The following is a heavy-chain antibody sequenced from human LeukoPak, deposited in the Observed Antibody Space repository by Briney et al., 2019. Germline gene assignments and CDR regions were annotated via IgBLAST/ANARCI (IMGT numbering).Heavy chain of an antibody. V-gene: IGHV4-59*08. Sequence: PSETLSLTCIVPGGAISNEYWSWIRQPPGKGLEWIGYIYNSGSTKYNPSLKSRVTISVDTSKNQISLKLSSVTAADTAVYYCARGARAGYNLEPFDNWGQGTLVTVSS. D-gene: IGHD5-24*01. J-gene: IGHJ4*02. CDR1: GGAISNEY. CDR2: IYNSGST. CDR3: ARGARAGYNLEPFDN.